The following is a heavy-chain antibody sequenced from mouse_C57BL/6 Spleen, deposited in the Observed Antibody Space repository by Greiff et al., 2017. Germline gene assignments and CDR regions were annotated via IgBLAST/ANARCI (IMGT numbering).Heavy chain of an antibody. CDR3: TRRGSYYSNYDAMDY. D-gene: IGHD2-5*01. V-gene: IGHV6-6*01. CDR2: IRNKANNHAT. Sequence: EVQLQESGGGLVQPGGSMKLSCAASGFTFSDAWMDWVRQSPEKGLEWVAEIRNKANNHATYYAESVKGRFTISRDDSKSSVYLQMNSLRAEDTGIYYCTRRGSYYSNYDAMDYWGQGTSVTVSS. J-gene: IGHJ4*01. CDR1: GFTFSDAW.